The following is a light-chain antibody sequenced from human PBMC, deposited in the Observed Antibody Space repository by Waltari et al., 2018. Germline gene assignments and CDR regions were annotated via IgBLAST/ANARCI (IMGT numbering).Light chain of an antibody. V-gene: IGLV1-40*01. J-gene: IGLJ1*01. CDR1: SPNIGAGYD. Sequence: QSVLTPPPSVSAAPGQRVTISCTVSSPNIGAGYDVHWYPQLPGSAPNLPISGNSKRPSGVPERFSGSKSGTSASLAITGLQAEDEADYYCQSYDRSLSGGYVFGTGTRVIVL. CDR2: GNS. CDR3: QSYDRSLSGGYV.